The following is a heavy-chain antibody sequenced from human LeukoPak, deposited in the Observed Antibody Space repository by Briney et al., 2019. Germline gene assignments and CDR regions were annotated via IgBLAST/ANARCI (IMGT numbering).Heavy chain of an antibody. CDR3: ARDDGTRLFDY. J-gene: IGHJ4*02. D-gene: IGHD1-7*01. CDR2: IYSGGST. Sequence: GGSLRLSCAASGFTVSSNYMSWVRQAPGKGLEWVSVIYSGGSTYYADSVKGRFTLSRDNSKNTLYLQMNSLRAEDTAVYYCARDDGTRLFDYWGQGTLVTVSS. V-gene: IGHV3-53*01. CDR1: GFTVSSNY.